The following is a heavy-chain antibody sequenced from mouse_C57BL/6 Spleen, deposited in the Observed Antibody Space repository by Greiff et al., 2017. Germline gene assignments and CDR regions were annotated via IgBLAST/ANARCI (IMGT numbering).Heavy chain of an antibody. CDR2: IDPANGNT. CDR3: ARGDSYIDY. V-gene: IGHV14-3*01. D-gene: IGHD2-13*01. J-gene: IGHJ2*01. CDR1: GFNIKNTY. Sequence: EVQLQESVAELVRPGASVKLSCTASGFNIKNTYMHWVKQRPEQGLAWIGRIDPANGNTKYAPNFPGKATITVDTSSNPSYLQYSGLTSEDTAINYCARGDSYIDYWGQGTTLTVSS.